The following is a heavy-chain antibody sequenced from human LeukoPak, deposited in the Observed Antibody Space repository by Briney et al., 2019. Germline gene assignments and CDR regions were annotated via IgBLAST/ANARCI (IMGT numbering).Heavy chain of an antibody. CDR3: AKDYPQSCSGWYLNYGMDV. Sequence: GGSLRLSCAASGFTFSSYGMHWVRQAPGKGLEWVAVISYDGSNKYYADSVKGRFTISRDNSKNTLYLQMNSLRAEDTAVYYCAKDYPQSCSGWYLNYGMDVWGQGTTVTVSS. V-gene: IGHV3-30*18. CDR2: ISYDGSNK. J-gene: IGHJ6*02. CDR1: GFTFSSYG. D-gene: IGHD6-19*01.